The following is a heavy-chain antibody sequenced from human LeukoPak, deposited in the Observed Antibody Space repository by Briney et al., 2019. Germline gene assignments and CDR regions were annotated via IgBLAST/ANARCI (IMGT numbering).Heavy chain of an antibody. J-gene: IGHJ4*02. CDR1: GFSFSSYD. CDR3: ARAVRGWYDVGYYFDY. V-gene: IGHV3-13*01. Sequence: PGGSLRVSCAASGFSFSSYDMHWVRQATGKGLEWVSAIGTAGDTYYPGSVKGRFTISRENAKNSLYLQMNSLRAGDTAVYYCARAVRGWYDVGYYFDYWGQGTLVTVSS. CDR2: IGTAGDT. D-gene: IGHD6-19*01.